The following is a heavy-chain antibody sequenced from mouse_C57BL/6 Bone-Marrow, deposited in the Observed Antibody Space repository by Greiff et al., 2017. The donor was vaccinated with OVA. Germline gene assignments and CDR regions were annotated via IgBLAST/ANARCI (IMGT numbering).Heavy chain of an antibody. J-gene: IGHJ3*01. Sequence: QVQLQQPGAELVKPWASVRLSSKASGYTFTSYWIQWVKQRPGQDLEWIGEIDPSDSYTNYNQKFKGKATLTVDTSSSTAYMQLSSLTSEDSAVYYCASWDFAYWGQGTLVTVSA. V-gene: IGHV1-50*01. D-gene: IGHD4-1*01. CDR2: IDPSDSYT. CDR1: GYTFTSYW. CDR3: ASWDFAY.